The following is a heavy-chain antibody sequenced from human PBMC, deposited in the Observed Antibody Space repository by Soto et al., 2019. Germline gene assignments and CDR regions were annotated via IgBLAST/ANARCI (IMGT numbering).Heavy chain of an antibody. D-gene: IGHD5-12*01. Sequence: ESLSLSGLVSGGSISSGSHYWNWIRQTPGRGPEWMGYIYYNGNTNYNPSIKSRLTISVDTSKNQFSLKLTSVTAADTAVYYCARYSGSGYARIMDVWGQGTKVTVSS. V-gene: IGHV4-61*01. CDR3: ARYSGSGYARIMDV. J-gene: IGHJ6*02. CDR1: GGSISSGSHY. CDR2: IYYNGNT.